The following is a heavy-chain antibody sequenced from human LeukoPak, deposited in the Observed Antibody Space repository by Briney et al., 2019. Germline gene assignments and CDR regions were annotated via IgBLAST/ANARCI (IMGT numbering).Heavy chain of an antibody. J-gene: IGHJ4*02. CDR3: ANEIRPNDY. D-gene: IGHD4-17*01. V-gene: IGHV3-23*01. CDR1: GFTFSSYS. CDR2: ISISGGTT. Sequence: GGSLRLSCAASGFTFSSYSMSWVRQAPGKGLEWVSSISISGGTTYYTDSVKGRFTISRENSKSTLYLQMDNLRADDTAVYYCANEIRPNDYWGQGTLVTVSS.